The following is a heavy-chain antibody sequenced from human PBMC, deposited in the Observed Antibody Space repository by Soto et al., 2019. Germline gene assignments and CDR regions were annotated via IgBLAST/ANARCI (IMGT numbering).Heavy chain of an antibody. CDR2: IYSGGST. J-gene: IGHJ4*02. CDR1: GFTVSSNY. V-gene: IGHV3-53*02. CDR3: ATDGSGSSGWYDY. Sequence: EVQLVETGGGLIQPGGSLRLSCAASGFTVSSNYMSWVRQAPGKGLEWVSVIYSGGSTYYADSVKGRFTIARDNSKNSLYLQMNSLRAEDTAVYYCATDGSGSSGWYDYWGQGTLVTVST. D-gene: IGHD6-19*01.